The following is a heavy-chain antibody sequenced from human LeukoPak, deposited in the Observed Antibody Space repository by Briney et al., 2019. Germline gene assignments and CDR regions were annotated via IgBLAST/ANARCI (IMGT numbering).Heavy chain of an antibody. Sequence: GGSLRLSCAASGFTFSSYEMNWARQAPGKGLEWVSYISGGGTTIYLADSVKGRFTISRDNAKNSLYLQMNSLRAEDTAVYYCAREGWGLSVADAFDIWGQGTMVTVSS. J-gene: IGHJ3*02. D-gene: IGHD1-26*01. CDR1: GFTFSSYE. V-gene: IGHV3-48*03. CDR3: AREGWGLSVADAFDI. CDR2: ISGGGTTI.